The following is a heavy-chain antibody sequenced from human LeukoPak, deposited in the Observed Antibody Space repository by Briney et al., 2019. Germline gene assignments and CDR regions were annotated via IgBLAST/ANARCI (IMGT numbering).Heavy chain of an antibody. Sequence: SETLSLTCAVYGGSFSGYYWSWIRQPPGKGLEWIGEINHSGSTNYNPSLKSRVTISVDTSKNQFSLKLSSVTAADTAVYYCARRVYLDAFDIWGQGTMVTVSS. CDR1: GGSFSGYY. J-gene: IGHJ3*02. CDR3: ARRVYLDAFDI. CDR2: INHSGST. D-gene: IGHD6-13*01. V-gene: IGHV4-34*01.